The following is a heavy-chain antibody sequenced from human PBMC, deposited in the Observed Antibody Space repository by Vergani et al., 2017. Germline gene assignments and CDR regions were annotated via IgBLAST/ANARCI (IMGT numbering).Heavy chain of an antibody. Sequence: QVQLVQAGAEVKKPGASVRASRTVSGYTLTELSMYSVRQAPGKGVGWMGGFDLEDGETIYAQKFQGRVTMPEDTSTDTAYMELSSLRSKDAAVYYCATTARGGYYGAFDYWGQGTLVTVSS. CDR1: GYTLTELS. CDR2: FDLEDGET. D-gene: IGHD1-26*01. V-gene: IGHV1-24*01. CDR3: ATTARGGYYGAFDY. J-gene: IGHJ4*02.